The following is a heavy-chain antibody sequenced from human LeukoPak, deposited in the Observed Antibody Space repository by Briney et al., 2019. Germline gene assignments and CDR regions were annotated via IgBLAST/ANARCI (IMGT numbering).Heavy chain of an antibody. CDR3: ARGYDFWSGYFDP. CDR1: GGTFSSYA. Sequence: SVKVTCKASGGTFSSYAISWVQQAPGQGLEWMGGIIPIFGTANYAQKFQGRVTITPDESTSTAYMELSSLRTEDTAVYYCARGYDFWSGYFDPWGQGTLVTVSS. D-gene: IGHD3-3*01. CDR2: IIPIFGTA. J-gene: IGHJ5*02. V-gene: IGHV1-69*01.